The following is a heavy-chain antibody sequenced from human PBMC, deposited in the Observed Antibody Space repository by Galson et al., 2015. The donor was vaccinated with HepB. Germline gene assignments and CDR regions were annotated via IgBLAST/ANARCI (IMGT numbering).Heavy chain of an antibody. Sequence: SLRLSCAASGFTFSSYAMSWVRQAPGKGLEWVSAISGSGGSTYYADSVKGRFTISRDNSKNTLYLKMNILRAEDTAVYYCAKDDRFSYYYDSSGLSSPNWGQGTLVTVSS. CDR2: ISGSGGST. D-gene: IGHD3-22*01. V-gene: IGHV3-23*01. CDR3: AKDDRFSYYYDSSGLSSPN. CDR1: GFTFSSYA. J-gene: IGHJ4*02.